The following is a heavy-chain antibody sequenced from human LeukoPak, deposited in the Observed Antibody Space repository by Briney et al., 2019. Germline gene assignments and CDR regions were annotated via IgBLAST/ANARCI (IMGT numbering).Heavy chain of an antibody. CDR2: INPSGGST. V-gene: IGHV1-46*01. CDR1: GYTFTSYY. Sequence: GASVKVSCKASGYTFTSYYMHWVRQAPGQGLEWMGIINPSGGSTSYAQKFQGRVTMTRDTSTSTVYMELSSLRSEDTAVYYCARETTHDYGDYVPIDYWGQGTLVTVSS. J-gene: IGHJ4*02. D-gene: IGHD4-17*01. CDR3: ARETTHDYGDYVPIDY.